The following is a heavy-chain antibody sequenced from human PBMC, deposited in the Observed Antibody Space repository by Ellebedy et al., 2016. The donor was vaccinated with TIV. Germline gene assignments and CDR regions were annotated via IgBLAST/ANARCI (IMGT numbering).Heavy chain of an antibody. Sequence: AASVKVSCKASGYTFTGYYIHWVRQAPGQGLEWMGWINPKNGGTNYAQKFQGRVNMTRDTSISTAYMELSWLRSDDTAVYYCARDGACGGDCYGDNYWGQGSLVTVSS. V-gene: IGHV1-2*02. CDR2: INPKNGGT. D-gene: IGHD2-21*02. J-gene: IGHJ4*02. CDR3: ARDGACGGDCYGDNY. CDR1: GYTFTGYY.